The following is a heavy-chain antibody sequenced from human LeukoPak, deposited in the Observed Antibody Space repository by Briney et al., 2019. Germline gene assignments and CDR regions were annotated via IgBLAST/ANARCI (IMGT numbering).Heavy chain of an antibody. CDR3: ARWYYSFDY. Sequence: SETLSLTCAVYGGSFSGYYWSWIRQPPGKGLEWIGEINHSGSTNYNPSLKSRVTISVDTTKNQFSLKLSSVPAADTAVYYCARWYYSFDYWGQGTLVTVSS. CDR2: INHSGST. D-gene: IGHD3-10*01. J-gene: IGHJ4*02. V-gene: IGHV4-34*01. CDR1: GGSFSGYY.